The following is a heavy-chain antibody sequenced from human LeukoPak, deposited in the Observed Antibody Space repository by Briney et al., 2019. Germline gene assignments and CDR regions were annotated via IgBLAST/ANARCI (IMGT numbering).Heavy chain of an antibody. J-gene: IGHJ4*02. Sequence: PGGSLRLSCAASGFTFSSYWMHWVRQAPGKGLEWVSRISTDGSSSNYADSVKGRFTISRDNAKNTLFLQMNSLRAEDTAVYYCARGHMSSHDHWGQGTLVTVSS. CDR2: ISTDGSSS. V-gene: IGHV3-74*01. D-gene: IGHD5/OR15-5a*01. CDR1: GFTFSSYW. CDR3: ARGHMSSHDH.